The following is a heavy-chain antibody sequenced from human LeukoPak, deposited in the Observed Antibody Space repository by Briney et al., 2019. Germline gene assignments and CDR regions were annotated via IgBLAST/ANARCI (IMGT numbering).Heavy chain of an antibody. D-gene: IGHD4-23*01. CDR3: ARTLSGGNYVFFDFDY. J-gene: IGHJ4*02. CDR2: INTNTGNP. Sequence: GASVKVSCKASGYTFTSYPMSWVRQAPGQGLEWMGWINTNTGNPTYAQGFTGRFVFSLDTSVSAAYLQISSLKAEDTAVYYCARTLSGGNYVFFDFDYWGQGTLVTVSS. CDR1: GYTFTSYP. V-gene: IGHV7-4-1*02.